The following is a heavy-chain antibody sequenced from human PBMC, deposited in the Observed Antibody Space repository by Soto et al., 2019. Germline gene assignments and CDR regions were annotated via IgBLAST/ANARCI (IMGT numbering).Heavy chain of an antibody. CDR1: GFTFSSYW. Sequence: EVQLVESGGGLVQPGGSLRLSCEASGFTFSSYWMHWVRQSPGKGLEWVSRIKGDESSTSYADSVKGRFTISRDNARDTLYLQMNSLRAEDTAVYYCARGIRNYYDSDYWGQGTLVTVSS. J-gene: IGHJ4*02. CDR2: IKGDESST. D-gene: IGHD3-22*01. V-gene: IGHV3-74*01. CDR3: ARGIRNYYDSDY.